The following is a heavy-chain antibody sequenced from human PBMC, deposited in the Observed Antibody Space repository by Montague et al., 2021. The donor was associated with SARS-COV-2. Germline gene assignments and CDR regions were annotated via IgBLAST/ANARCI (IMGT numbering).Heavy chain of an antibody. Sequence: SLRLSCAASGFSFPTYWMNWVRQFPGKGLVWVAAINGDGMTTEYADFVRGRFTISRDNAKSVLFLQMDSLTVGDTALYFCSRVLAPSTPPFDLWGHGTVVTVGS. J-gene: IGHJ3*01. CDR2: INGDGMTT. V-gene: IGHV3-74*03. CDR1: GFSFPTYW. CDR3: SRVLAPSTPPFDL. D-gene: IGHD3-3*01.